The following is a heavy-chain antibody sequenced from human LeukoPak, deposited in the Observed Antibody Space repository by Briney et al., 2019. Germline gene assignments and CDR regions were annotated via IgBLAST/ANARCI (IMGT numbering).Heavy chain of an antibody. D-gene: IGHD3-10*01. CDR2: IYPGDSDT. Sequence: GESLKISCQGSGHSFTANWIAWVRPMPGKGLEWMGTIYPGDSDTRYSPSFRGQVTISADKSISTTYLQWSSLKASDTAMYYCARHYASGTYYNPLGYWGQGTLVTVSS. CDR1: GHSFTANW. V-gene: IGHV5-51*01. CDR3: ARHYASGTYYNPLGY. J-gene: IGHJ4*02.